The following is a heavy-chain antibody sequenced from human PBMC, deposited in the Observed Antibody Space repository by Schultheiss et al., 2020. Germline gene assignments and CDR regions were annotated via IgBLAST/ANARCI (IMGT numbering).Heavy chain of an antibody. J-gene: IGHJ6*02. CDR2: IWYDGSNK. V-gene: IGHV3-33*08. Sequence: GGSLRLSCAASGFTFSSYGMHWVRQAPGKGLEWVAVIWYDGSNKYYADSVKGRFTISRDNSKNTLYLQMNSLSAEDTAVYYCVRDEVRADDYGDSDYYYYGMDVWGQGTTVTVSS. CDR1: GFTFSSYG. D-gene: IGHD4-17*01. CDR3: VRDEVRADDYGDSDYYYYGMDV.